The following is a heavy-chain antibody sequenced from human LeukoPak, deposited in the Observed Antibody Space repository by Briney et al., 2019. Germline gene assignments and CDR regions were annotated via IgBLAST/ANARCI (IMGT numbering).Heavy chain of an antibody. Sequence: KVSCKASGFTFTSSAMHWVRQASGKGLEWVGRIRSKANSYATAYAASVKGRFTISRDDSKNTAYLQMNSLKTEDTAVYYCTGVITGGYYWGQGTLVTVSS. CDR1: GFTFTSSA. CDR3: TGVITGGYY. D-gene: IGHD2-8*02. CDR2: IRSKANSYAT. V-gene: IGHV3-73*01. J-gene: IGHJ4*02.